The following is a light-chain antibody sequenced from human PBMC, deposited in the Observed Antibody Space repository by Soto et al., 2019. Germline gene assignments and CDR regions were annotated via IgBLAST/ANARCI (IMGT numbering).Light chain of an antibody. CDR1: QSVSSSY. CDR3: QQYGSSRT. V-gene: IGKV3-20*01. CDR2: DAS. J-gene: IGKJ1*01. Sequence: EIVLTQSPGTLSLSPGERATLSCRASQSVSSSYLAWHQQKPGQAPRLLIYDASTRATGIPDRFSGSGSGTDFSLTISRLESEDFAVYFCQQYGSSRTFGLGTKVDIK.